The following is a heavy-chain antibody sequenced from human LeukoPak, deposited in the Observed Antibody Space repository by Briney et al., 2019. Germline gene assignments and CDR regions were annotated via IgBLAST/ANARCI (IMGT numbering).Heavy chain of an antibody. D-gene: IGHD3-22*01. J-gene: IGHJ4*02. CDR2: ISYDGTNK. CDR1: GFTFSTYA. V-gene: IGHV3-30*04. Sequence: PGRSLRLSCAASGFTFSTYAMHWVRQAPGKGLEWVALISYDGTNKYYADSVKSRFTISRDNSKNTLFLQMSSLRSEDTAVYYCARFYYDSSGYVDYWGQGTLVTVSS. CDR3: ARFYYDSSGYVDY.